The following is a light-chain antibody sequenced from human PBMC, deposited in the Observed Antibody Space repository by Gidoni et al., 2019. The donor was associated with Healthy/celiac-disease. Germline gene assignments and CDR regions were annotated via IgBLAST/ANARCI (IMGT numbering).Light chain of an antibody. CDR1: QSFSSC. CDR3: QQPNSCPRYT. CDR2: AAS. V-gene: IGKV1-12*01. J-gene: IGKJ2*01. Sequence: DIQLTQSPSSVSVSLGDRDTITCRASQSFSSCLAWYQQKPGKAPKLLIYAASNMQSGVPSRFSGSGSGTDFTLTISSLQPEDFAAYYCQQPNSCPRYTFGQGTKVEIK.